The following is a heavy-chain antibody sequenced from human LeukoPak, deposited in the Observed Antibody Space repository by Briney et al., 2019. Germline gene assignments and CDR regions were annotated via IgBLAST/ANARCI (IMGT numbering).Heavy chain of an antibody. J-gene: IGHJ4*02. CDR2: VKQDGSEQ. CDR3: ARHSGTYYDY. CDR1: GFIFSSYW. D-gene: IGHD1-26*01. V-gene: IGHV3-7*01. Sequence: GGSLRLSCAASGFIFSSYWMSWVRQAPGKGLEWVANVKQDGSEQYYVDSVKGRFTISRDNAKNSLYLQMNNLRAEDTAVYYCARHSGTYYDYWGQGIPVTVSS.